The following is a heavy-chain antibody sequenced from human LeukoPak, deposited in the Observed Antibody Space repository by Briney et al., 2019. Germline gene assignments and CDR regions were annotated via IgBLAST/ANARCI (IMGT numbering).Heavy chain of an antibody. D-gene: IGHD3-22*01. V-gene: IGHV3-48*03. CDR1: GFTISNYE. Sequence: GRSLRLSCAASGFTISNYEMNWVRQAPGKGLEWLSYISSSGTTTHYADSVKGRFAISRDIAKNSLYLQMNSLRAEDTAVYYCARLHYYDSSGYSLAFDIWGQGTKVTVSS. CDR2: ISSSGTTT. J-gene: IGHJ3*02. CDR3: ARLHYYDSSGYSLAFDI.